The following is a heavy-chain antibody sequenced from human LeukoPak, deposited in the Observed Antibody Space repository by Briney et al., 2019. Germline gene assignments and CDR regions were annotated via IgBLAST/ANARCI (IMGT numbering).Heavy chain of an antibody. D-gene: IGHD4-17*01. CDR1: GYTFSGYY. CDR3: ARFPRKTVTTNY. J-gene: IGHJ4*02. CDR2: INPNSGDT. Sequence: ASVKVSCKASGYTFSGYYMHWVRQAPGQGLEWMGRINPNSGDTNYAQKFQGRVTMTRDTPISTAYMELSRLRSDDTAVYYCARFPRKTVTTNYWGQGTLVTVSS. V-gene: IGHV1-2*06.